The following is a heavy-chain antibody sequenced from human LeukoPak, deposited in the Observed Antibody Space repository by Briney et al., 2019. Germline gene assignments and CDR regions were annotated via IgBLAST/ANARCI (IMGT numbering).Heavy chain of an antibody. J-gene: IGHJ4*02. CDR3: ASGRITMIDFDY. V-gene: IGHV3-23*01. CDR2: ISGGGGST. D-gene: IGHD3-22*01. CDR1: GFIFVNYA. Sequence: GGSLRLSCAASGFIFVNYAMSWVRQAPGKGLEWVSAISGGGGSTYYADSVEGRFTISRDNSKNTLNLQMNSLRAEDTAVYYCASGRITMIDFDYWGQGTLVTVSS.